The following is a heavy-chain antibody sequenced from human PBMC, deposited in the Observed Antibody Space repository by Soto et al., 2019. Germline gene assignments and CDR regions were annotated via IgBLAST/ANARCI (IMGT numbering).Heavy chain of an antibody. Sequence: QVQLQESGPGLVKPSETLSLTCTVSGAPITTTKWWAWVRLPPGKGLKWIGELSRGDGRSSNPSLEGRFTMSLDKSTNHFSLKLTSVTAADTASYYCATQTISYTWGVWGRGTSVTVSS. J-gene: IGHJ6*02. V-gene: IGHV4-4*02. CDR1: GAPITTTKW. CDR2: LSRGDGR. CDR3: ATQTISYTWGV. D-gene: IGHD3-16*01.